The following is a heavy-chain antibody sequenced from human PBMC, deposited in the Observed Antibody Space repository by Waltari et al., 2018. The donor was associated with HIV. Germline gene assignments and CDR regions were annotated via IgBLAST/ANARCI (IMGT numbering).Heavy chain of an antibody. CDR1: DVTCRGYS. CDR2: ISSRHSTM. CDR3: ATDFWSGHPDY. D-gene: IGHD3-3*01. J-gene: IGHJ4*02. Sequence: ELELVESGGGLVQPGESLRLSCTASDVTCRGYSMNWVRQAPGKGLEWISYISSRHSTMFYSDSVKGRFTISRDNAKNSLYLEMTNLRVDDTAIYYCATDFWSGHPDYWGQGTLVTVSS. V-gene: IGHV3-48*01.